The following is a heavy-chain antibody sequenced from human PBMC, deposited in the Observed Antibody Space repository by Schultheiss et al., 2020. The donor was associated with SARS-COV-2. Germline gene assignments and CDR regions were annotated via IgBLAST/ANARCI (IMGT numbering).Heavy chain of an antibody. J-gene: IGHJ6*03. V-gene: IGHV3-23*01. D-gene: IGHD6-13*01. CDR2: ISGSGGST. CDR3: AKDPRIAAGGYYYYYMDV. Sequence: GESLKISCAASGFTFSSYAMSWVRQAPGKGLEWVSAISGSGGSTYYADSVKGRFTISRDNSKNTLYLQMNSLRAEDTVVYYCAKDPRIAAGGYYYYYMDVWGKGTTVTVSS. CDR1: GFTFSSYA.